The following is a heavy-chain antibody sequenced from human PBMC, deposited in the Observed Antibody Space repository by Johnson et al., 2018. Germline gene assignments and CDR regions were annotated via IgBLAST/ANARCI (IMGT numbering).Heavy chain of an antibody. J-gene: IGHJ1*01. D-gene: IGHD3-3*01. CDR3: AKDKRIYGGSEYVQH. CDR2: ISYDGSNK. V-gene: IGHV3-30*18. Sequence: QVQLQESGGGVVQPGRSLRLSCAASGFTFSSSGMHWVRQAPGKGLEWVAVISYDGSNKYYADSVKGRFIISRDNSKNTLYLQMNSLRAEDTAVYYCAKDKRIYGGSEYVQHWGQGTLVTVSS. CDR1: GFTFSSSG.